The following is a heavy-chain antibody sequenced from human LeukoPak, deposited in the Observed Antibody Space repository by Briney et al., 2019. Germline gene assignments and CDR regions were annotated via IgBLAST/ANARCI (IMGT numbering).Heavy chain of an antibody. V-gene: IGHV3-30*14. J-gene: IGHJ4*02. CDR3: AKDQGWGTWDY. CDR2: ISFDGNVK. Sequence: GGSLRLSCVASGFAFHSHAMHWVRQAPGRGLEYVAFISFDGNVKYYADSVKGRFTISRDTPKNTVFLQMNSLRAEDTAVYYCAKDQGWGTWDYWGQGTLVTVSS. CDR1: GFAFHSHA. D-gene: IGHD1-1*01.